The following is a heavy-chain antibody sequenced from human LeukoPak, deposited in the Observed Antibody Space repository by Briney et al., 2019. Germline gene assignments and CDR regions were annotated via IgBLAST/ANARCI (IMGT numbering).Heavy chain of an antibody. CDR3: ATDSLTGSLRYFPPDY. CDR1: GYTFTDYY. V-gene: IGHV1-69-2*01. D-gene: IGHD3-9*01. Sequence: GASVKVSCKASGYTFTDYYMHWVQQAPGKGLEWMGRVDPEDGETIYAEKFQGRVTITADTSTDTAYMELSSLRSEDTAVYYCATDSLTGSLRYFPPDYWGQGTLVTVSS. CDR2: VDPEDGET. J-gene: IGHJ4*02.